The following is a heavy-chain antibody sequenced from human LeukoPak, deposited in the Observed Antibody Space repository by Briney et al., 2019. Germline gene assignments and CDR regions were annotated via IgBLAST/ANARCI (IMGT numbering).Heavy chain of an antibody. CDR2: ISGSGGST. J-gene: IGHJ4*02. CDR1: GFSVSSGA. CDR3: AKGHQLPFDY. D-gene: IGHD2-2*01. Sequence: GGSLRLSRAVSGFSVSSGATNWGRQAPGKGLEWVSAISGSGGSTYYADSVKGRFTISRDNSKNTLYLQMNSLRAEDTAVYYSAKGHQLPFDYWGQGTLVTVSS. V-gene: IGHV3-23*01.